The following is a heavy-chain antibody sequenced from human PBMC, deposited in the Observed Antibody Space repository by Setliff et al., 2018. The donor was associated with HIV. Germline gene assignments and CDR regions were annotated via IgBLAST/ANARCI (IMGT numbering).Heavy chain of an antibody. Sequence: GGSLRLSCAASGFNFNNHATQWVRQAPGKGPECVAVISDDGSAKYYGDSVKGRFTISRDNSKDTLYLDLNSLRSEDTAVYYCVRDDSNGPNSLDPWGQGTLVTVSS. CDR1: GFNFNNHA. J-gene: IGHJ5*02. D-gene: IGHD2-8*01. V-gene: IGHV3-30*04. CDR3: VRDDSNGPNSLDP. CDR2: ISDDGSAK.